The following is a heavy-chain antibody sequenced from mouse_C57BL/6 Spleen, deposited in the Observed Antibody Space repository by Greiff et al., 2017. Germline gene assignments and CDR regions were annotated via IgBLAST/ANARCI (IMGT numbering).Heavy chain of an antibody. J-gene: IGHJ4*01. CDR1: GYTFTDYE. CDR3: TRWRRNAMDY. V-gene: IGHV1-15*01. Sequence: QVQLQQSGAELVRPGASVTLSCKASGYTFTDYEMHWVKQTPVHGLEWIGAIDPEPGGTAYNQKFKGKAILTADKSSSTAYMELRSLTSEDSAVYYCTRWRRNAMDYWGQGTSVTVSS. CDR2: IDPEPGGT.